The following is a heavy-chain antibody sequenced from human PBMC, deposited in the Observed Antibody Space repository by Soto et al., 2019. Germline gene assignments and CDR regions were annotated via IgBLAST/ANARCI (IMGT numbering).Heavy chain of an antibody. CDR2: FDPEDGET. CDR3: ATDSSPPDSLRDAFDI. J-gene: IGHJ3*02. D-gene: IGHD2-15*01. CDR1: GYTLTELS. V-gene: IGHV1-24*01. Sequence: PSVKVSCKVSGYTLTELSMHWVRQAPGKGLEWMGGFDPEDGETIYAQKFQGRVTMTEDTSTDTAYMELSSLRSEDTAVYYCATDSSPPDSLRDAFDIWGQGTMVTVSS.